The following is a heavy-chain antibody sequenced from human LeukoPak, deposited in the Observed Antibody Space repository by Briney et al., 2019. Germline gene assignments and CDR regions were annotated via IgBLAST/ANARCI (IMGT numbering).Heavy chain of an antibody. J-gene: IGHJ4*02. V-gene: IGHV4-59*01. Sequence: SQTLSLTCTLSAGSFSSYYWTWIRQPPRKGMEWIGYIDHIGTPNYNPSLKSRSTISSDTSKNQLSLELSSVTAADTAVYYCARLKATVSIHAYFDSWGQGTLVTVSS. CDR2: IDHIGTP. CDR3: ARLKATVSIHAYFDS. D-gene: IGHD4-17*01. CDR1: AGSFSSYY.